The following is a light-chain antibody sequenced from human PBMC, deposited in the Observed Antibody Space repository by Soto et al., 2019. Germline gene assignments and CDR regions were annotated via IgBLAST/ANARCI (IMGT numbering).Light chain of an antibody. CDR3: AAWDDSLNGFYV. J-gene: IGLJ1*01. CDR2: RDD. V-gene: IGLV1-47*01. Sequence: QSVLTQPPSASGAPGQRVSISCSGSRSNIGTNFVYWYQHPPGAAPRLLMFRDDHRPAGVPVRFSASKSGTSASLAINGLRSEDEADYYCAAWDDSLNGFYVFGTGTQLTVL. CDR1: RSNIGTNF.